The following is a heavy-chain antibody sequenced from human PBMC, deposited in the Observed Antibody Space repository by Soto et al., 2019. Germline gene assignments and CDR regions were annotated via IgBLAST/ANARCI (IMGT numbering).Heavy chain of an antibody. D-gene: IGHD6-13*01. CDR2: VYYSGNT. J-gene: IGHJ6*03. Sequence: PSETLSLTCTVSGGSISPYYWSWIRQPPGKGLEWIGYVYYSGNTNYNPSLESRVTISVDTSRNRFSLNLTSATAADTAVYYCARKGAAASYAHYYMGVWGRGTAVTVS. V-gene: IGHV4-59*01. CDR1: GGSISPYY. CDR3: ARKGAAASYAHYYMGV.